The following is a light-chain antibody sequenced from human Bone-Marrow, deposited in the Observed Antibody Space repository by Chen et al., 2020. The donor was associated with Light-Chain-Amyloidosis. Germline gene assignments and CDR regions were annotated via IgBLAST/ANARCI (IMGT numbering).Light chain of an antibody. CDR3: QQYNSYSWT. CDR1: QTIHTY. Sequence: DIQMTQSPSTLSASVGDTVTITCRASQTIHTYLAWYQHIPGKAPKLLIYKASSLESGVPSRFSGSGSGTEFTLTISSLQPDDFATYYCQQYNSYSWTFGQGTKVEIK. J-gene: IGKJ1*01. V-gene: IGKV1-5*03. CDR2: KAS.